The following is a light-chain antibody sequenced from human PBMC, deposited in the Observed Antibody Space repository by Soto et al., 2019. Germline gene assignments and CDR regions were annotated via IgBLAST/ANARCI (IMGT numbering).Light chain of an antibody. Sequence: EILLTQSPGTLSLSPGEISTLSCRSSQSVSNNYLAWYQQKPGQAPRLLIYGASNRATGIPDRFSGTGSETDFTLTISRLEPEDFAVYYCQQYDNSPITFGQGTRLEIK. CDR1: QSVSNNY. J-gene: IGKJ5*01. CDR3: QQYDNSPIT. V-gene: IGKV3-20*01. CDR2: GAS.